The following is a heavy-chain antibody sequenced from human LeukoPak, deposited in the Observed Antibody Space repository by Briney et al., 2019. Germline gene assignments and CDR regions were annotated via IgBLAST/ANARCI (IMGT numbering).Heavy chain of an antibody. J-gene: IGHJ6*03. CDR1: GGTFSSYA. D-gene: IGHD3-3*01. Sequence: ASVKVSCKASGGTFSSYAISWVRQAPGQGLEWMGGIIPIFGTANYAQKFQGRVTITTDESTSTAYMELSSLRSEDTAVYYCASAPYDFWSGYYVYYYYYVDVRGKGTTVTVSS. CDR2: IIPIFGTA. V-gene: IGHV1-69*05. CDR3: ASAPYDFWSGYYVYYYYYVDV.